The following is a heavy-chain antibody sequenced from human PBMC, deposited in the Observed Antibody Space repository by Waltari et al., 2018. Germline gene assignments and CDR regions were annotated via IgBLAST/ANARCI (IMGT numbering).Heavy chain of an antibody. CDR2: IYTRGST. CDR1: GGSISGYY. Sequence: QVLLQESGPGLVKPSETLSLTCTVSGGSISGYYWNWIRQPPGKGLEWIGRIYTRGSTNYNPSLKSRVTISINTSNNQCSLKLSSVTAADTAVYYCARDHYCSGGACYPGGSAFDIWGQGTMVTVSS. CDR3: ARDHYCSGGACYPGGSAFDI. V-gene: IGHV4-4*07. J-gene: IGHJ3*02. D-gene: IGHD2-15*01.